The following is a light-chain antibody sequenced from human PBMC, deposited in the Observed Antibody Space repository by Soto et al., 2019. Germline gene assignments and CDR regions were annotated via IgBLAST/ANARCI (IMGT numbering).Light chain of an antibody. CDR3: SSYTSSIL. V-gene: IGLV2-14*01. Sequence: QSALTQPASVSGSPGPSITISCTGTSSDVGGYNYVSWYQQHPGKAPKLMIYDVSNRPSGVSNRFSGSKSGNTASLTISGLQAEDEADYYCSSYTSSILFGGGTKVTVL. CDR1: SSDVGGYNY. CDR2: DVS. J-gene: IGLJ2*01.